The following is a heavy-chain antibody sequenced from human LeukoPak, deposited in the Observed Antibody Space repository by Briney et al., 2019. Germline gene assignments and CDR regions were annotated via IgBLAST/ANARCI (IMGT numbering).Heavy chain of an antibody. J-gene: IGHJ6*03. V-gene: IGHV3-30*04. CDR3: ARAGMETDPLDYYYYMDV. CDR1: GFTFRSYA. CDR2: ISYNGSNK. Sequence: QTGGSLRLSCAASGFTFRSYAMHWVRQAPGKGLEWEAAISYNGSNKKYADSVKGRFTISRDNAKNSLYPQMNSLRAEDTAVYYCARAGMETDPLDYYYYMDVWGKGTTVTVSS. D-gene: IGHD5-18*01.